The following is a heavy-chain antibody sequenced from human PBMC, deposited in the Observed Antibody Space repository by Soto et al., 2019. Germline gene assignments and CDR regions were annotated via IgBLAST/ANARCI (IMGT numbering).Heavy chain of an antibody. CDR3: ARDRDSSSWFYAFDI. CDR1: GFTFSSYA. J-gene: IGHJ3*02. Sequence: GGSLRLSCAASGFTFSSYAMHWVRQAPGKGLEYVSAISSNGGSTYYANSVKGRFTISRDNSKNTLYLQMGSLRAEDMAVYYCARDRDSSSWFYAFDIWGQGTMVTVSS. CDR2: ISSNGGST. V-gene: IGHV3-64*01. D-gene: IGHD6-13*01.